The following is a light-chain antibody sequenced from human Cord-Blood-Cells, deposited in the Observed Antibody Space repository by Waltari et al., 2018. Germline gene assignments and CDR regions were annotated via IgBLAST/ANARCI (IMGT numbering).Light chain of an antibody. CDR2: LGS. Sequence: DIVMTQSPLYLLVTPGEPASISCRSSQSLLHSNGYNYLDWYLQKPGQSPQLLIYLGSNRASGVPDRFSGSGSGTDFTLKISRVEAEDVGVYYCMQALQTPPTFGQGTKVEIK. CDR3: MQALQTPPT. CDR1: QSLLHSNGYNY. J-gene: IGKJ1*01. V-gene: IGKV2-28*01.